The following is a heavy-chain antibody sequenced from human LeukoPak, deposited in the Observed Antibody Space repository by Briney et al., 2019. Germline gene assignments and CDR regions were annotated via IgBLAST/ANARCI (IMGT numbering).Heavy chain of an antibody. CDR2: ISYDGSNK. CDR1: GFTFSSYA. D-gene: IGHD3-22*01. CDR3: ARESRGEEYYYDSSGYTNWFDP. Sequence: PGRSLRLSCAASGFTFSSYAMHWVRQAPGKGLEWVAVISYDGSNKYYADSVKGRFTISRDNSKNTLYLQMNSLRSDDTAVYYCARESRGEEYYYDSSGYTNWFDPWGQGTLVTVSS. V-gene: IGHV3-30-3*01. J-gene: IGHJ5*02.